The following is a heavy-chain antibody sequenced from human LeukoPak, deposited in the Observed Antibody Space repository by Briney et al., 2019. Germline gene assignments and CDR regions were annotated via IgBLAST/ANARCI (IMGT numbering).Heavy chain of an antibody. CDR3: AREGVVVPAARGNWFDP. V-gene: IGHV4-59*12. CDR2: IYYSGST. J-gene: IGHJ5*02. Sequence: SETLSLTCSVSGGSMDKYYWSWIRQPPWKGLEWIGYIYYSGSTYYNPSLKSRVTISVDTSKNQFSLKLSSVTAADTAVYYCAREGVVVPAARGNWFDPWGQGTLVTVSS. D-gene: IGHD2-2*01. CDR1: GGSMDKYY.